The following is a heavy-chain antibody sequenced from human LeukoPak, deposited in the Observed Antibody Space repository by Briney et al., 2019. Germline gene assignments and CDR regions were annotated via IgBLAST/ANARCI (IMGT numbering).Heavy chain of an antibody. V-gene: IGHV1-69*06. CDR3: ATDDSLYSSGWPNWFDP. J-gene: IGHJ5*02. Sequence: GASVKVSCKASGGTFSSYAISWVRQAPGQGLEWMGGIIPIFGTANYAQKFQGRVTITADKSTSTAYMELSSLRSEDTAVYYCATDDSLYSSGWPNWFDPWGQGILVSVSS. CDR1: GGTFSSYA. D-gene: IGHD6-19*01. CDR2: IIPIFGTA.